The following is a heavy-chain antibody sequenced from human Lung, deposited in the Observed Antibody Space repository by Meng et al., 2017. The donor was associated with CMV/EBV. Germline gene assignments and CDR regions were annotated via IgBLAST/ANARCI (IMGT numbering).Heavy chain of an antibody. V-gene: IGHV1-18*01. J-gene: IGHJ4*02. CDR1: GYTFTTYG. CDR3: ARDGDLRMVCAAH. Sequence: QVHLVQSEGEVKDPGASVKVSCQASGYTFTTYGITWVRQAPGQGLEWMGWISAYSGNTNYAQKFQGRLTMTTDTSTNTAYMEMTSLTSDDTAAYYCARDGDLRMVCAAHWGQGTLVTVSS. D-gene: IGHD2-8*01. CDR2: ISAYSGNT.